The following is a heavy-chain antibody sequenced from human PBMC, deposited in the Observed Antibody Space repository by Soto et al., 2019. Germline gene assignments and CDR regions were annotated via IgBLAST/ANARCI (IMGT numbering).Heavy chain of an antibody. D-gene: IGHD3-10*01. J-gene: IGHJ4*02. Sequence: QVQLVQSGAEVKKPGASVKVSCKASGYTFTNYGISWVRQAPGQGLEWMGWISAYNGNTNYAQKLQGRVTMTTDTSTSTAYMELRRLRSEDTAVYYCARAPLVVRGSLPLDYWGQETLVTVSS. CDR1: GYTFTNYG. CDR3: ARAPLVVRGSLPLDY. CDR2: ISAYNGNT. V-gene: IGHV1-18*04.